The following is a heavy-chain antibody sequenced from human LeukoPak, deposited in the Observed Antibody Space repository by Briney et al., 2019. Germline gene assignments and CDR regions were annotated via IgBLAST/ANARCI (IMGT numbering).Heavy chain of an antibody. CDR3: ARAYGSGSYYIDY. CDR1: GFTFSSYA. J-gene: IGHJ4*02. Sequence: PGGSLRLSCAASGFTFSSYAMHWVRQAPGKGLEWVAVISYDGSNKYYADSVKGRFTISRDNSKNTLYLQMNSLRAEDTAVYYCARAYGSGSYYIDYWGQGTLVTVSS. D-gene: IGHD3-10*01. V-gene: IGHV3-30-3*01. CDR2: ISYDGSNK.